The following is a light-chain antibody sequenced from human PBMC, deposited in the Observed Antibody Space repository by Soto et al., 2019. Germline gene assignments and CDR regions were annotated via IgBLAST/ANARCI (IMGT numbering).Light chain of an antibody. Sequence: DILLTQSPGTLSLSPGERVTLSCRAGQDIRSSLAWYQQKPGQAPRLLIYADSNRATGIPARFSGSGSGTDFTLTISSLEPEDFSVYYCQQRYNWPITFGQGTRLEIK. CDR3: QQRYNWPIT. V-gene: IGKV3D-11*01. J-gene: IGKJ5*01. CDR1: QDIRSS. CDR2: ADS.